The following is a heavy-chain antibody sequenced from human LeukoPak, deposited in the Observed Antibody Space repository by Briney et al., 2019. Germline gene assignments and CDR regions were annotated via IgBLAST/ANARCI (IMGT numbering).Heavy chain of an antibody. D-gene: IGHD3-10*01. CDR3: ARDQERIGSRGPPIDY. J-gene: IGHJ4*02. Sequence: ASVKVSCKASGYTFTNYAMNWVRQAPGQGLEWMGWINANTGNPTYAQGFTGRFVFSLDTSVSTAYLQISSLKAEDTAVYYCARDQERIGSRGPPIDYWGQGTLVTVSS. CDR1: GYTFTNYA. CDR2: INANTGNP. V-gene: IGHV7-4-1*02.